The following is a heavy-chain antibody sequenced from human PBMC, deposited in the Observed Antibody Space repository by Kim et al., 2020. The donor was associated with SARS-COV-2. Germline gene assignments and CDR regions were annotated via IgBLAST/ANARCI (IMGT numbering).Heavy chain of an antibody. V-gene: IGHV4-31*02. D-gene: IGHD1-26*01. J-gene: IGHJ4*02. CDR3: ARDQWAIGLDY. Sequence: ITYHDPSLQSRVNLSVDTSKTQFSLKLSSVAAADTAVYYCARDQWAIGLDYWGQGTLVAVSS. CDR2: IT.